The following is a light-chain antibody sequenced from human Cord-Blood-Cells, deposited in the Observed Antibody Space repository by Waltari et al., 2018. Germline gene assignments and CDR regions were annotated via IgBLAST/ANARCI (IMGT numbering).Light chain of an antibody. CDR3: QQRSN. Sequence: EIVLTQSPATLSLSPGERATLSCRASQGVSSYLAWYQQKPGQAPRLLIYDASNRATGIPARFSGSGSGTDFTRTISSLEPEDFAVYYCQQRSNFGPGTKVDIK. CDR1: QGVSSY. J-gene: IGKJ3*01. CDR2: DAS. V-gene: IGKV3-11*01.